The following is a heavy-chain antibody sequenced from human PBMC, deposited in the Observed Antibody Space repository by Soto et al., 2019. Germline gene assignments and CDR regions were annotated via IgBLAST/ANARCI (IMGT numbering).Heavy chain of an antibody. CDR2: FYYTGDTYST. V-gene: IGHV4-39*01. J-gene: IGHJ4*02. Sequence: SSETLSLTCTVSGASISSSRSYWGWVRQPPGKGLEWIVSFYYTGDTYSTYYNPSLKSRVTISVDTSKSQFSLNLRSVTAADTAVYYCASPRQGNYDFLSGYYALDYWGQGTLVTVSS. CDR1: GASISSSRSY. CDR3: ASPRQGNYDFLSGYYALDY. D-gene: IGHD3-3*01.